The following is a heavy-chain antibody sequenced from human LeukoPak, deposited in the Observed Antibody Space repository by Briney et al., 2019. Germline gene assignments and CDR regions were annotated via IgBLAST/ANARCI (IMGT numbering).Heavy chain of an antibody. Sequence: VASVKVSCKASGGTFSSYAISWVRQAPGQGLEWMGGIIPIFGTANYAQKFQGRVTITADKSTSTAYMELSSLRSEDTAVYYCASQSSSWYWFDPWGQGTLVTVSS. CDR3: ASQSSSWYWFDP. V-gene: IGHV1-69*06. J-gene: IGHJ5*02. CDR2: IIPIFGTA. CDR1: GGTFSSYA. D-gene: IGHD6-13*01.